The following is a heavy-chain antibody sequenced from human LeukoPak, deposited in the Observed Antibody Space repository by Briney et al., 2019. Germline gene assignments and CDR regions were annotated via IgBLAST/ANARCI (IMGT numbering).Heavy chain of an antibody. Sequence: ASVRVSCTASGYTFTGYYMHWVRQAPGQGLEWLGWINPNSGGTNYAQKFQGRVTITRDTSISTAYMELSRLTSDDTAVYYCARVPIREVATPLDEYYFDYWGQGTLVTVSS. D-gene: IGHD5-24*01. V-gene: IGHV1-2*02. CDR2: INPNSGGT. CDR3: ARVPIREVATPLDEYYFDY. J-gene: IGHJ4*02. CDR1: GYTFTGYY.